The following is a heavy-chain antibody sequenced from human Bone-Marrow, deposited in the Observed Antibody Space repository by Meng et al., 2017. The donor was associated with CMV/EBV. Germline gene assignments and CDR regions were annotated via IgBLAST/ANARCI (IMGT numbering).Heavy chain of an antibody. D-gene: IGHD4-17*01. V-gene: IGHV1-2*04. CDR3: ARLYGDYGDDY. J-gene: IGHJ4*02. Sequence: SCKASGYTFTGYYMHWVRQAHGQGLEWMGWINPNSGGTNYAQKFQGWVTMSRDTSISTAYMELSRLRSDDTAVYYCARLYGDYGDDYWGQGTLVTVSS. CDR2: INPNSGGT. CDR1: GYTFTGYY.